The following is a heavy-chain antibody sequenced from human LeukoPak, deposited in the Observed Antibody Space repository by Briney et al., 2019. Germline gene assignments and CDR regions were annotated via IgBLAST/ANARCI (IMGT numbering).Heavy chain of an antibody. CDR3: ARDFTMVRGVIRWFDP. J-gene: IGHJ5*02. CDR2: IYTSGST. D-gene: IGHD3-10*01. V-gene: IGHV4-61*02. Sequence: SETLSLTCTVSGGSISSGSYYWSWIRQPAGKGLEWIGRIYTSGSTNYNPSLKSRVTMSVDTSKNQFSLKLSSVTAADTAVYYCARDFTMVRGVIRWFDPWGQGTLVTVSS. CDR1: GGSISSGSYY.